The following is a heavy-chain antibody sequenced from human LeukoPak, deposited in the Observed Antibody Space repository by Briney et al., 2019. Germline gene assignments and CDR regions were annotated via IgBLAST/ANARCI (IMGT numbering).Heavy chain of an antibody. CDR2: ISANGGST. Sequence: PGGSLRLSCAASGFTFISFPMSWVRQAPGKGLEWVSAISANGGSTYYADSVKGRFTISRDNAKNSLYLQMNSLRAEDTAVYYCARVPSDIVVVEPATPDFWGQGTLVTVSS. V-gene: IGHV3-23*01. D-gene: IGHD2-15*01. CDR1: GFTFISFP. J-gene: IGHJ4*02. CDR3: ARVPSDIVVVEPATPDF.